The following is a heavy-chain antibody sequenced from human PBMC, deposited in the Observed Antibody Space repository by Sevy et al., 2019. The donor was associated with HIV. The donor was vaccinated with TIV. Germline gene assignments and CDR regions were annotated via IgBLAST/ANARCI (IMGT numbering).Heavy chain of an antibody. CDR2: IIPVFGSA. CDR1: GDTFGNYA. CDR3: ARSNPDGYNYSYYYGMDV. V-gene: IGHV1-69*13. D-gene: IGHD5-12*01. J-gene: IGHJ6*02. Sequence: ASVKVSCKASGDTFGNYAIAWVRQAPGQGMEWVGGIIPVFGSANSAQKFQDRVTITADVSTSTAYMELRRLRSEDTAVYYCARSNPDGYNYSYYYGMDVSGQGTSVTVSS.